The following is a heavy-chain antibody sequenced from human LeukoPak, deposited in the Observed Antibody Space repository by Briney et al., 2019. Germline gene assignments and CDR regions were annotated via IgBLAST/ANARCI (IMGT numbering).Heavy chain of an antibody. D-gene: IGHD3-10*01. CDR2: ISGSSAYI. CDR3: ARASMVRGIPASFDY. Sequence: GGSLRLSCAASGFTFSSYGMNWVRQAPGKGLEWVSSISGSSAYIYYADLLKGRFTISRDNAKNSLYLQMSSLRAEDTAVYYCARASMVRGIPASFDYWGQGTLVTVSS. V-gene: IGHV3-21*01. CDR1: GFTFSSYG. J-gene: IGHJ4*02.